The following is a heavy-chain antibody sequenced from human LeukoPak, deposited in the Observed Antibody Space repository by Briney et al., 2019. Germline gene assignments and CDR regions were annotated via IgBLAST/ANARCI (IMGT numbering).Heavy chain of an antibody. V-gene: IGHV7-4-1*02. Sequence: ASVKVSCKTSGYTFTNYAVNWVRQAPGQGLEWMGWINTNTGNPTYAQGFTGRFVFSLDISVSTAYLQISSLKAEDTAVYYCARSYYVWGSYPLDYWGQGTLVTVFS. CDR2: INTNTGNP. CDR1: GYTFTNYA. J-gene: IGHJ4*02. CDR3: ARSYYVWGSYPLDY. D-gene: IGHD3-16*02.